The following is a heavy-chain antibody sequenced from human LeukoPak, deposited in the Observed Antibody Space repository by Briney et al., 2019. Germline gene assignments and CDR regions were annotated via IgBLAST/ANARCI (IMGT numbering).Heavy chain of an antibody. J-gene: IGHJ5*02. CDR1: GFTFDDYA. D-gene: IGHD3-22*01. Sequence: PGGSLRLSCAASGFTFDDYAMHWVRQAPGKGLEWVSGISWNSGSIGYADSVKGRFTISRDNAKSSLYLQMNSLRAEDTALYYCAKDMESYYYDSSGPIWFDPWGQGTLVTVSS. CDR2: ISWNSGSI. V-gene: IGHV3-9*01. CDR3: AKDMESYYYDSSGPIWFDP.